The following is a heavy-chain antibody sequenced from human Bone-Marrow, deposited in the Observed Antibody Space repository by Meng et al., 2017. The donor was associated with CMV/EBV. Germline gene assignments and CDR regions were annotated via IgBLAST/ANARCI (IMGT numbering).Heavy chain of an antibody. CDR1: GGTFSSYT. CDR3: AKADFWGGSDCFDP. CDR2: IIPILGIA. Sequence: SLKVSCKASGGTFSSYTISWVRQAPGQGLEWMGRIIPILGIANYAQKFQGRVTITADKSTSTAYMQLSRMRTEDTAVYYWAKADFWGGSDCFDPWGQGTMVTVSS. D-gene: IGHD3-3*01. V-gene: IGHV1-69*02. J-gene: IGHJ5*02.